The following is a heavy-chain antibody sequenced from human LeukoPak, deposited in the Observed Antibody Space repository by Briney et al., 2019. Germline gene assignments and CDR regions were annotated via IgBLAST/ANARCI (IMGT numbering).Heavy chain of an antibody. Sequence: PSETLSLTCTVSGLSISSSNSYWGWIRQPPGKGLEWIGSIYYSGNTYYNASLKSQVSISIDTSKNQFSLRLTPVTAADTAVYYCARQTGSGLFILPGGQGTLVTVSS. CDR1: GLSISSSNSY. CDR3: ARQTGSGLFILP. D-gene: IGHD3/OR15-3a*01. J-gene: IGHJ4*02. CDR2: IYYSGNT. V-gene: IGHV4-39*01.